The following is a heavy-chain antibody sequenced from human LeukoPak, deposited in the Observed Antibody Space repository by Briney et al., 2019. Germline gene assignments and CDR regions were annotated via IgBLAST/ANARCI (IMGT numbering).Heavy chain of an antibody. J-gene: IGHJ1*01. V-gene: IGHV3-48*01. CDR2: INSGSSTM. CDR3: APRIAVATILQH. D-gene: IGHD6-19*01. CDR1: GFTFNIYN. Sequence: GGSLRLSCAASGFTFNIYNMNWVRQAPGKGLEWVSYINSGSSTMYYADSVKGRFTISRDNSKNTLYLQMNSLRAEDTAVYYCAPRIAVATILQHWGQGTLVTVSS.